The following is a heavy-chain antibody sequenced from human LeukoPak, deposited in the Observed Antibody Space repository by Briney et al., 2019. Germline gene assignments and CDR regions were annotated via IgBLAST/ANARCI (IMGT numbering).Heavy chain of an antibody. V-gene: IGHV1-69*01. D-gene: IGHD6-13*01. Sequence: SVKVSCKASGGTFSSYAISWVRQAPGQGLEWMEGIIPIFGTANYAQKFQGRVTITADESTSTAYMELSSLRSEDTAVYYCAIRIAAAGIDYWGQGTLVTVSS. CDR1: GGTFSSYA. J-gene: IGHJ4*02. CDR2: IIPIFGTA. CDR3: AIRIAAAGIDY.